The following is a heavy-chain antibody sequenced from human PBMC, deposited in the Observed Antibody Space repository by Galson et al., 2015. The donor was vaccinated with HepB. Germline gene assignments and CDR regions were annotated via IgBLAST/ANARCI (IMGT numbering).Heavy chain of an antibody. CDR3: ATVHYYGSGSSQYYFDY. D-gene: IGHD3-10*01. Sequence: SCKVSGYTLTELSMHWVRQAPGKGLEWMGGFDPEDGETIYAQKFQGRVTMTEDTSTDTAYMELSSLRSEDTAVYYCATVHYYGSGSSQYYFDYWGQGTLVTVSS. CDR1: GYTLTELS. J-gene: IGHJ4*02. V-gene: IGHV1-24*01. CDR2: FDPEDGET.